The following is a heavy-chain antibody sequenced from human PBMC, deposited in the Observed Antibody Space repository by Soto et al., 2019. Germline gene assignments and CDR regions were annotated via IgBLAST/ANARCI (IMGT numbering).Heavy chain of an antibody. Sequence: EVQLVESGGGLVKPGGSLRLSCEASGFTFSSYSMNWVRQAPGKGLEWVSSISTGSSYIYYADSVKGRFTISRDNAKNSLYLQMNSLRAEETAVYYCANSGSYYGTEYFQHWGQGTLVTVSS. CDR3: ANSGSYYGTEYFQH. J-gene: IGHJ1*01. CDR2: ISTGSSYI. CDR1: GFTFSSYS. D-gene: IGHD1-26*01. V-gene: IGHV3-21*01.